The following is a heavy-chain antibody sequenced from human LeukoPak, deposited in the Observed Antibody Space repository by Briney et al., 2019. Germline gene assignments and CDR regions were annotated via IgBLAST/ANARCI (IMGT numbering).Heavy chain of an antibody. CDR2: INHSGST. Sequence: SETLSLTCAVYGGSFSGYYWSWIRQPPGKGLEWIGEINHSGSTNYNPSLKSRVTISVDTSKNQFSLKLSSVTAADTAVYYCVRSADGDYYRFDPWGQGTLVTVSS. J-gene: IGHJ5*02. V-gene: IGHV4-34*01. D-gene: IGHD4-17*01. CDR1: GGSFSGYY. CDR3: VRSADGDYYRFDP.